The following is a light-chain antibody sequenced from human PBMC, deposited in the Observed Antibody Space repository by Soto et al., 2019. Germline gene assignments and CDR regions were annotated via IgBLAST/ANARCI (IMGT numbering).Light chain of an antibody. Sequence: QSALTQPRSVSGSPGQSVTISCTGTSSDVGGYNYVSWYQQHPGKAPKVMIYDVSERPSGVPDRFSGSKSGNTASLTISGLQAEDEAVYYCCSYAGSPRYVFGTGTKLTVL. J-gene: IGLJ1*01. CDR1: SSDVGGYNY. CDR2: DVS. V-gene: IGLV2-11*01. CDR3: CSYAGSPRYV.